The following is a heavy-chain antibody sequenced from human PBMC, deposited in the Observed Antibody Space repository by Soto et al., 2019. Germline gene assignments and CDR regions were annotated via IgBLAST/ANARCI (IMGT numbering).Heavy chain of an antibody. CDR1: GGSISGGDYY. CDR2: IYYSGST. J-gene: IGHJ5*02. V-gene: IGHV4-30-4*01. D-gene: IGHD4-17*01. Sequence: PSETLSLTCTVSGGSISGGDYYWSWIRQPPGKGLEWIGYIYYSGSTYYNPSLTSRVTISADTAKNQFSLKLSSVTAADTAVYFCARDGHYGDYIPHSWGQGTLVTVSS. CDR3: ARDGHYGDYIPHS.